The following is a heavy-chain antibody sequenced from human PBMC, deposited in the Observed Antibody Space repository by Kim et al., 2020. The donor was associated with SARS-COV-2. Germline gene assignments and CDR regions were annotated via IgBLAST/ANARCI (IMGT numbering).Heavy chain of an antibody. V-gene: IGHV3-9*01. CDR2: ISWNSGSI. J-gene: IGHJ4*02. CDR3: AKDKHYDILTGYYAAFDY. D-gene: IGHD3-9*01. Sequence: GGSLRLSCAASGFTFDDYAMHWVRQAPGKGLEWVSGISWNSGSIGYADSVKGRFTISRDNAKNSPYLQMNSLRAEDTALYYCAKDKHYDILTGYYAAFDYWGQGTLVTVSS. CDR1: GFTFDDYA.